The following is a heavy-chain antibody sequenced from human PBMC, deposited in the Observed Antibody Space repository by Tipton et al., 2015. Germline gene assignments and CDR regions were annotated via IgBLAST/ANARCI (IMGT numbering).Heavy chain of an antibody. Sequence: SLRLSCAASGFTFSTSWMSWVRQAPGKGLEWVANIKQDGSEKYYVDSVKGRFTVSRDNAKNSLYLQMNNLRAEDTAVYYCARARGVIVLSAPGSFDIWGQGTMVTVSS. CDR1: GFTFSTSW. D-gene: IGHD3-10*01. CDR3: ARARGVIVLSAPGSFDI. V-gene: IGHV3-7*01. CDR2: IKQDGSEK. J-gene: IGHJ3*02.